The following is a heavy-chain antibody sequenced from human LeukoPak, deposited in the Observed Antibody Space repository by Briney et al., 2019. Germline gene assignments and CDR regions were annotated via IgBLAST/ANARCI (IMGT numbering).Heavy chain of an antibody. CDR1: GGTFSSYA. V-gene: IGHV1-69*05. D-gene: IGHD3-10*01. J-gene: IGHJ4*02. CDR2: IIPIFGTA. Sequence: ASVKVSCKASGGTFSSYAISWVRQAPGQGLEWMGRIIPIFGTANYAQKFQGRVTITTDESTSTAYMELSSLRSEDTAVYYCARAGLWFGEFLNWGQGTLVTVSS. CDR3: ARAGLWFGEFLN.